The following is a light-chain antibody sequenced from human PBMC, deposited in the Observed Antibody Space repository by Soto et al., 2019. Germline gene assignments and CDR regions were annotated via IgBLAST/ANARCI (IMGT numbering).Light chain of an antibody. CDR1: QTISSW. V-gene: IGKV1-5*03. CDR2: KAS. Sequence: DIQMTQSPSTLSGSVGDRVTITCRASQTISSWLAWYQQKPGKAPKLLIYKASTLKSGVTSRFRDSRSGTEFTLTNSSLQPDDFATYYCQHYNSYSESFGQGTKVELK. J-gene: IGKJ1*01. CDR3: QHYNSYSES.